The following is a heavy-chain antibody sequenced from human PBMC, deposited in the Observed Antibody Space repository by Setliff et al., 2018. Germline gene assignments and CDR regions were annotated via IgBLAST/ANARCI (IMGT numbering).Heavy chain of an antibody. J-gene: IGHJ4*02. D-gene: IGHD3-22*01. CDR2: INPHGSEK. V-gene: IGHV3-7*01. CDR3: AKYYSDNSGPRGAFDY. CDR1: GLSYINDW. Sequence: QTGGSLRLSCTASGLSYINDWVSWVRQAPGKGLEWLASINPHGSEKYYADSVKGRFTISRDNAKNSLYLQMNSLRAEDTAVYYCAKYYSDNSGPRGAFDYWGQGTLVTVSS.